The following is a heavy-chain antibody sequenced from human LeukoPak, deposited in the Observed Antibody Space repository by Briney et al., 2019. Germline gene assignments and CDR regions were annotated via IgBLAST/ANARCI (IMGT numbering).Heavy chain of an antibody. J-gene: IGHJ4*02. D-gene: IGHD2-2*01. CDR2: IYHSGTT. Sequence: SETLSLTCTVSGYSISSGYFWGWIRQPPGKGLESIGSIYHSGTTYYIPSLKSRVTISVDMSNNQFSLKLSSVTAADTAVYYCARENGRYCSSASCYSFDYWGQGTPVTVSS. CDR3: ARENGRYCSSASCYSFDY. V-gene: IGHV4-38-2*02. CDR1: GYSISSGYF.